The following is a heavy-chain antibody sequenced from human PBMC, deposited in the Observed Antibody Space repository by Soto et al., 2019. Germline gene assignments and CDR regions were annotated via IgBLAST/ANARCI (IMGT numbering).Heavy chain of an antibody. Sequence: ASVKVSCKASGGTFSSYTISWVRQAPGQGLEWMGRIIPILGIANYAQKFQGRVTITADKSTSTAYMELSSLRSEDTAVYYCARDGMGRGYCSSTSCYADYWGQGTLVTVSS. CDR1: GGTFSSYT. J-gene: IGHJ4*02. V-gene: IGHV1-69*04. D-gene: IGHD2-2*01. CDR2: IIPILGIA. CDR3: ARDGMGRGYCSSTSCYADY.